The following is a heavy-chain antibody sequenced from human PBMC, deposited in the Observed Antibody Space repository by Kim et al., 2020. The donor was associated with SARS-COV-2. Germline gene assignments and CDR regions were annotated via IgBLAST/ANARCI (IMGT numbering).Heavy chain of an antibody. CDR2: IYYSGST. Sequence: SETLSLTCTVSGGSISSGGYYWSWIRQHPGKGLEWIGYIYYSGSTYYNPSLKSRVTISVDTSKNQFSLKLSSVTAADTAVYYCASFAPYYCSSTSCYPVDGREYFDYWGQGTLVTVSS. J-gene: IGHJ4*02. CDR3: ASFAPYYCSSTSCYPVDGREYFDY. CDR1: GGSISSGGYY. D-gene: IGHD2-2*01. V-gene: IGHV4-31*03.